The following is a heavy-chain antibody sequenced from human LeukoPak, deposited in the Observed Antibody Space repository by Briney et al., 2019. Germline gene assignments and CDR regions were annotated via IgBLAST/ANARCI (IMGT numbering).Heavy chain of an antibody. D-gene: IGHD1-14*01. CDR2: ISKDGTRD. Sequence: GGSLRLSCEASGSTFISYLIQWVRQAPGKGLEWVALISKDGTRDWYATSVRGRFTISRDNSKNTVYLHMNSLRPEDTALYYCVRDAGTIPEVVNAHFDYWGQGTLVTVSS. V-gene: IGHV3-30-3*01. CDR3: VRDAGTIPEVVNAHFDY. CDR1: GSTFISYL. J-gene: IGHJ4*02.